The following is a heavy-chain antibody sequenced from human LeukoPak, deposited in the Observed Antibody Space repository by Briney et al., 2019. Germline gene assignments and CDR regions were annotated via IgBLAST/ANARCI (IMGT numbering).Heavy chain of an antibody. CDR1: GFTFSSYA. D-gene: IGHD1-26*01. V-gene: IGHV3-23*01. J-gene: IGHJ4*02. Sequence: GGSLRLSCAASGFTFSSYAMSWVRQAPGKGLEWVSAISGSGGSTYYADSVKGRFTISRDNSKNTLYLQMNSLRAEDTAVYYCARSWRYYLNSLDYWGQGTLVTVSS. CDR2: ISGSGGST. CDR3: ARSWRYYLNSLDY.